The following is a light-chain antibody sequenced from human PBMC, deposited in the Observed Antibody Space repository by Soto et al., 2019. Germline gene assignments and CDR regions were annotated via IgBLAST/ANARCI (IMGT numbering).Light chain of an antibody. CDR3: QQRSNWPIT. CDR2: DAS. J-gene: IGKJ5*01. V-gene: IGKV3D-11*02. CDR1: QSVSSY. Sequence: EIVLTQSPATLSLSPGERATLSCRASQSVSSYLAWYQQKPGQAPRLLIYDASNRATGIPARFSGSGPGTDFTLTISSLEPEDFAVYYCQQRSNWPITFGQGKRLEIK.